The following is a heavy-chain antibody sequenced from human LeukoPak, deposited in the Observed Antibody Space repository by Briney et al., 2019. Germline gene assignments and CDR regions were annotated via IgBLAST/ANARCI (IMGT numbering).Heavy chain of an antibody. Sequence: SETLSLTCTVSGGSIGGYYWSWIRQPAGKGLEWVGHIYTSGSTNYNPSLESRLTMSVDTSKNQFSLKLSSLTAADTAVYFCATHTSGYTYGLDYWGQGALVTVSS. CDR3: ATHTSGYTYGLDY. J-gene: IGHJ4*02. CDR2: IYTSGST. CDR1: GGSIGGYY. D-gene: IGHD5-18*01. V-gene: IGHV4-4*07.